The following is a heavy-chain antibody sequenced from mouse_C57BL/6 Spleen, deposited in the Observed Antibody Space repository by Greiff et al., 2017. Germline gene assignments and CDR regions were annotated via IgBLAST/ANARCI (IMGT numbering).Heavy chain of an antibody. Sequence: QVQLQQSGPELVKPGASVKISCKASGYAFSSSWMNWVKQRPGKGLEWIGRIYPGDGDTNYNGKFKGKATLTADKSSSTAYMQLSSLTSEDSAVYFCGRGDYDYDDAMDYWGQGTSVTVSS. CDR2: IYPGDGDT. CDR1: GYAFSSSW. V-gene: IGHV1-82*01. J-gene: IGHJ4*01. CDR3: GRGDYDYDDAMDY. D-gene: IGHD2-4*01.